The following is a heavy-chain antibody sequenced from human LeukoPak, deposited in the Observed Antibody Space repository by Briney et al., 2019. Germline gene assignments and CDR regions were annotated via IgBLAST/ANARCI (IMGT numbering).Heavy chain of an antibody. J-gene: IGHJ4*02. CDR1: RYIFSDYT. CDR3: AREVSSVGANYFDY. V-gene: IGHV1-3*03. D-gene: IGHD3-10*01. Sequence: ASVKVSCKASRYIFSDYTMDWVRQAPGQRLEWMGWINGENGNTKYSQELRGRVTFTSDSSATTVYMELSSLRSEDVAVYYCAREVSSVGANYFDYWGQGTLVTVSS. CDR2: INGENGNT.